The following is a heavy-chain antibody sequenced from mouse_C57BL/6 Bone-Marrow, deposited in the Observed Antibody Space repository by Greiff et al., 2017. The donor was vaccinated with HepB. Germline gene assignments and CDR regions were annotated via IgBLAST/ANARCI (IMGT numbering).Heavy chain of an antibody. CDR1: GYTLTDYN. J-gene: IGHJ4*01. Sequence: VQLQQSGPELVKPGASVKIPCKASGYTLTDYNMDWVKQSHGKSLEWIGDINPNNGGNIYNQKFKGKATLTVDKSSSTAYMELRSLTSEDTAVYYCAKKGSSGDAMDYWGQGTSVTVSS. V-gene: IGHV1-18*01. CDR3: AKKGSSGDAMDY. D-gene: IGHD3-2*02. CDR2: INPNNGGN.